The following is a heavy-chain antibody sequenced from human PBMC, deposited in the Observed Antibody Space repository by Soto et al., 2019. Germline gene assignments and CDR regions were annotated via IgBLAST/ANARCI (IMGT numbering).Heavy chain of an antibody. V-gene: IGHV3-48*03. J-gene: IGHJ6*02. D-gene: IGHD3-3*01. CDR1: GSTFSSSE. CDR2: ISKSSSVI. CDR3: ASVNLRFSYGIDV. Sequence: EVQLVESGGGLVQPGGSLRLSCAASGSTFSSSEMHWVRQAPGKGLEWISYISKSSSVIYYADSVKGRFTISRDNAKNLLYLQMSSLRAEATAVYFCASVNLRFSYGIDVWGQGTTVTVSS.